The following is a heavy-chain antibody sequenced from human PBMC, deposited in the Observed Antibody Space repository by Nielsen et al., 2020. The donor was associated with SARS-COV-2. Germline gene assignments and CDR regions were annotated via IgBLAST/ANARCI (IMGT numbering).Heavy chain of an antibody. J-gene: IGHJ4*02. CDR2: INTNTGNP. D-gene: IGHD6-13*01. CDR1: GYTFTSYA. Sequence: ASVKVSCKASGYTFTSYAMNWVRQAPGQGLEWMGWINTNTGNPTYAQGFTGRFVFSLDTSASTAYLQISSLKAEDTAVYYCARDPSIAAAGGFDYWGQGTLVTVSS. V-gene: IGHV7-4-1*02. CDR3: ARDPSIAAAGGFDY.